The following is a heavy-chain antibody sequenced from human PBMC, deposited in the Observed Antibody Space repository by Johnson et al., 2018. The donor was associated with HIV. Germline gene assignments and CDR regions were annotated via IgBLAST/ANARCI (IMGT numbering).Heavy chain of an antibody. CDR2: ISGTGGTT. D-gene: IGHD5-12*01. CDR3: PKGRGYDYDALDF. J-gene: IGHJ3*01. V-gene: IGHV3-23*04. Sequence: VQLVESGGGLVQPGGSLRMSCVASGFTFSTYGMTWVRQAPGKGLEWVSAISGTGGTTYYADSVRGRFSISRDKSKDTMYLQMSSLRAEDTAVYYCPKGRGYDYDALDFWGQGTMVTVSS. CDR1: GFTFSTYG.